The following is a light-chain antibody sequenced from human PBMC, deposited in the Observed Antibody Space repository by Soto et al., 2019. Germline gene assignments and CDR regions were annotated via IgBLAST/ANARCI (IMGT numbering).Light chain of an antibody. CDR3: QQYGSSSWT. CDR1: QSVSSSY. J-gene: IGKJ1*01. V-gene: IGKV3-20*01. CDR2: GAS. Sequence: EIVLTQSPGTLSLSPGERATLSCRASQSVSSSYIAWYQQKPGQAPRLLIYGASSRAPGIPDRFSGSGSGTGFTLTISRLEPEDFAVYFCQQYGSSSWTFGQGTKV.